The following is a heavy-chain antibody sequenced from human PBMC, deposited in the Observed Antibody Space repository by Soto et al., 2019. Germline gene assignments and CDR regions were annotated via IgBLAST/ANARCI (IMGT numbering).Heavy chain of an antibody. V-gene: IGHV1-69*13. D-gene: IGHD6-13*01. CDR3: AREVYSSSWYGYYYYGMDV. CDR2: IIPIFGTA. CDR1: GGTFSSYA. Sequence: GASVKVSCKASGGTFSSYAISWVRQAPGQGLEWMGGIIPIFGTANYAQKFQGRVTITADESTSTAYMELSSLRSEDTAVYYCAREVYSSSWYGYYYYGMDVRAQRTTVTGSS. J-gene: IGHJ6*02.